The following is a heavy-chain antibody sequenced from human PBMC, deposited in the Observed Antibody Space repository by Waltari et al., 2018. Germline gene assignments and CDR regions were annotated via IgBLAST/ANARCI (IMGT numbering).Heavy chain of an antibody. CDR2: TIPNSGGT. Sequence: QVQLVQSWAEVRKPGASVKVSCETSGYTFSGYYIHWVRQAPGQGPEWMGRTIPNSGGTSYAQKFQGRVTMTRDTSITTAYMELRSLTSDDTAVYYCARGNWGYFFDYWGQGTLVTVSS. CDR3: ARGNWGYFFDY. CDR1: GYTFSGYY. J-gene: IGHJ4*02. D-gene: IGHD7-27*01. V-gene: IGHV1-2*06.